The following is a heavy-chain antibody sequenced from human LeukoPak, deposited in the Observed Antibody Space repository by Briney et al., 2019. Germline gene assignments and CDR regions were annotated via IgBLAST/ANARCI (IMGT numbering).Heavy chain of an antibody. J-gene: IGHJ5*02. CDR2: ISSHGSTI. CDR3: ARDGSAGSYLNWFDP. Sequence: QPGGSLRLSCTGSGFIFSSYSMYWVRQAPGKGLEWISYISSHGSTIYYADSVRGRFTISRDNDKRSVYLQMSSLRVEDTAVYYCARDGSAGSYLNWFDPWGQGTLDTVSS. V-gene: IGHV3-48*01. CDR1: GFIFSSYS. D-gene: IGHD3-10*01.